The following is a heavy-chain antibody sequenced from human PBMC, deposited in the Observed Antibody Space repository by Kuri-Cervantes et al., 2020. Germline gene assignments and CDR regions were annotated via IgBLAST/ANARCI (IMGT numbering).Heavy chain of an antibody. CDR3: ARLYRSSAAGTFDY. D-gene: IGHD6-6*01. V-gene: IGHV5-51*01. CDR2: IYPGDSDT. Sequence: GESLKISCKGSGYIFTRYWTGWVRQMPGKGLEWMGIIYPGDSDTRYSPSFQGQVTISADKSLSTAYLQWSSLKASDTAMYYCARLYRSSAAGTFDYWGQGTLVTVSS. CDR1: GYIFTRYW. J-gene: IGHJ4*02.